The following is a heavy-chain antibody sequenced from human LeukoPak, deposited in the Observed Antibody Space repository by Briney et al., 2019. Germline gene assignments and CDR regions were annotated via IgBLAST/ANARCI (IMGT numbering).Heavy chain of an antibody. CDR2: INPNSGDT. CDR1: GYTFTGYY. J-gene: IGHJ4*02. V-gene: IGHV1-2*02. D-gene: IGHD6-19*01. Sequence: GASVKVSCKASGYTFTGYYMHWVRQAPGQGLEWMGWINPNSGDTNYAQKFQGRVTMTRDTSISAAYMGLSRLTSDDTAVYYCARTYSSGWYAYYWGQGTLVTVSS. CDR3: ARTYSSGWYAYY.